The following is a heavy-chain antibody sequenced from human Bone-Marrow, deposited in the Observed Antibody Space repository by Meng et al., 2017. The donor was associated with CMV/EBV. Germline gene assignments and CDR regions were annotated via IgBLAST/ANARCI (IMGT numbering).Heavy chain of an antibody. CDR2: ITPNTGGT. J-gene: IGHJ4*02. CDR3: ARGDNVDY. CDR1: GYAFNGYY. Sequence: SVKVSCKTSGYAFNGYYIDWVRQAPGQGLEWMGWITPNTGGTNYAQKFQGRVTMTRDTSISTAYLELSRLRSDDTAVYYCARGDNVDYWGQGTLVTVSS. V-gene: IGHV1-2*02. D-gene: IGHD3-16*01.